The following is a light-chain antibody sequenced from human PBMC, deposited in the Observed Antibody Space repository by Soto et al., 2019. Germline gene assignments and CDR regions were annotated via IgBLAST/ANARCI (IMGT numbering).Light chain of an antibody. CDR3: CSFVDSDTVL. CDR2: DVN. J-gene: IGLJ3*02. CDR1: SSDVGSYKY. V-gene: IGLV2-11*01. Sequence: QSALTQPRSVSGSPGQSVTISCTGTSSDVGSYKYVSWYQHHPGKAPKLMIFDVNKRPSGVPDRFSGSNSGNAVSLTISGLQPEDEADYFCCSFVDSDTVLFGGGTKLTVL.